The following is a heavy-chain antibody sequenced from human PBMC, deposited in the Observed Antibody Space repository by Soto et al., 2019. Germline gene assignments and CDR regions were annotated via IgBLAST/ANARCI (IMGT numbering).Heavy chain of an antibody. D-gene: IGHD2-8*01. J-gene: IGHJ6*03. CDR2: IYYSGST. Sequence: SETVSLTCTVSGGSISSYYWSWIRQPPGKGLEWIGYIYYSGSTNYNPSLKSRVTISVDTSKNQFSLKLSSVTAADTAVYYCAGGGYCTNGVCYSLTYYYYYYMDVWGKGTTVTVSS. CDR1: GGSISSYY. V-gene: IGHV4-59*08. CDR3: AGGGYCTNGVCYSLTYYYYYYMDV.